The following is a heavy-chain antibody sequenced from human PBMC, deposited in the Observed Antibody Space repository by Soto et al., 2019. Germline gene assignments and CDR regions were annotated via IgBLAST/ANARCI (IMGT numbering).Heavy chain of an antibody. CDR2: ISGGGSNT. CDR3: ANAFRTDTAMANFDY. V-gene: IGHV3-23*01. CDR1: GFPFSSYV. D-gene: IGHD5-18*01. J-gene: IGHJ4*02. Sequence: PGGSLRLSCAASGFPFSSYVMCWVRQAPGKGLEWVSGISGGGSNTFYADYVKGRFTISRDNSKNTLLLQMNSLGAEDTAVYYCANAFRTDTAMANFDYWGQGTLVTVSS.